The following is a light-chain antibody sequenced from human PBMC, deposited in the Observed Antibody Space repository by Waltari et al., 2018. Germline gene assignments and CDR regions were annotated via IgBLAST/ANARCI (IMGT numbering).Light chain of an antibody. CDR2: GAS. J-gene: IGKJ1*01. V-gene: IGKV3-20*01. CDR1: QSVSRA. Sequence: EIVLTQSPGSLSSSPGERVTLSCRASQSVSRALAWYQQKPGQAPRLLIFGASNRATGIPDRFSSSGSGTEFSLTISRLEPEDFAVYYCQHYVRLPATFGRGTKVEIK. CDR3: QHYVRLPAT.